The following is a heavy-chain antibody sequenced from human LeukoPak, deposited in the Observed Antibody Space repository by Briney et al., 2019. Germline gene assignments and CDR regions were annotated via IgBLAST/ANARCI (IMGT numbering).Heavy chain of an antibody. V-gene: IGHV3-30-3*02. CDR2: ISYDGSNK. Sequence: GGSLRLSCAASGFTFSSYAMHWVRQAPGKGLEWVAVISYDGSNKYYADSVKGRFTISRDNSKNTLYLQMNSLRAEDTAVYYCAKRGPLNAFDIWGQGTMVTVSS. CDR1: GFTFSSYA. J-gene: IGHJ3*02. CDR3: AKRGPLNAFDI.